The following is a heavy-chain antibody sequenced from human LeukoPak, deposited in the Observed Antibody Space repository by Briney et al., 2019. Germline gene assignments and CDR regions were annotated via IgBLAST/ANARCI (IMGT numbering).Heavy chain of an antibody. CDR1: GYTLTELS. J-gene: IGHJ4*02. Sequence: ASVKVSCKVSGYTLTELSMHWVRQAPGKGLEWMGGFDPEDGETFYAQKFQGRVTMTEDTSTDTAYMELSSLRSEDTAVYYCATADRGTPYYFDYWGQGTLVTVSS. CDR3: ATADRGTPYYFDY. V-gene: IGHV1-24*01. D-gene: IGHD3-10*01. CDR2: FDPEDGET.